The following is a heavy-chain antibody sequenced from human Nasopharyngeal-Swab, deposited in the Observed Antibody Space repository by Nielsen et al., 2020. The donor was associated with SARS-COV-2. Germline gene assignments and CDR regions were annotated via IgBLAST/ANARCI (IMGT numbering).Heavy chain of an antibody. CDR1: GYNFHSYG. CDR3: ARDGDVSGSLNWCDP. D-gene: IGHD3-3*01. CDR2: ISASNGNT. V-gene: IGHV1-18*01. Sequence: ASVKVSCKASGYNFHSYGISWVRQAPGHGLEWMGWISASNGNTDYAQKFQGRVTLTTDTATTTAYMELRSLRSDDTAIYYCARDGDVSGSLNWCDPWGQGTLVTVSS. J-gene: IGHJ5*02.